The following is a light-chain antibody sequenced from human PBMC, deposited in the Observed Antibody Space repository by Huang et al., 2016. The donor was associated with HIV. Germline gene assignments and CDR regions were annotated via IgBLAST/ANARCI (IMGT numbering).Light chain of an antibody. Sequence: IQLTQPPSSLSASLGDSVTISWRASQGISSYLAWYQQKPGKAPKLLIYAASTLQSGVPSRFSGSGSGTDFTLTITSLQPEDFATYYCQQLNGYPLTFGGGTKVEIK. CDR3: QQLNGYPLT. V-gene: IGKV1-9*01. CDR2: AAS. CDR1: QGISSY. J-gene: IGKJ4*01.